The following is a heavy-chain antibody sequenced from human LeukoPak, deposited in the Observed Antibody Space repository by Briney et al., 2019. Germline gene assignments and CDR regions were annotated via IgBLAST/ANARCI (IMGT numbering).Heavy chain of an antibody. J-gene: IGHJ6*02. Sequence: PGGSLRLSCAASGFTFSSYSMNWVRQAPGKGLDWVAAISGSGDRTYHADSVQGRFTISRDNSKNTLYLQMNSLRVEDTAVYFCAKDVHNYGVDVWGQGTMVTVSS. CDR3: AKDVHNYGVDV. CDR2: ISGSGDRT. D-gene: IGHD3-10*02. CDR1: GFTFSSYS. V-gene: IGHV3-23*01.